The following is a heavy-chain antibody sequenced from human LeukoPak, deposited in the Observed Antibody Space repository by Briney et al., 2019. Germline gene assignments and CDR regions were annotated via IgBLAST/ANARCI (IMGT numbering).Heavy chain of an antibody. CDR2: INHSGST. Sequence: PSGTLSLTCAVSGGSISSSNWWSWVRQPPGKGPEWIGEINHSGSTNYNPSLKSRVTISVDTSKNQFSLKLSSVTAADTAVYYCASAGDTAVDYWGQGTLVTVSS. CDR1: GGSISSSNW. CDR3: ASAGDTAVDY. V-gene: IGHV4-4*02. D-gene: IGHD5-18*01. J-gene: IGHJ4*02.